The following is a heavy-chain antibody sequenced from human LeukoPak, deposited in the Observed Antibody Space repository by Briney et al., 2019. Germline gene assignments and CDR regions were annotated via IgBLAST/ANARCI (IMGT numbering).Heavy chain of an antibody. CDR2: FHTSRGT. V-gene: IGHV4-61*02. CDR3: ASHAHGSGSPF. J-gene: IGHJ4*02. D-gene: IGHD3-10*01. CDR1: GDSINSGSYY. Sequence: NPSESLSLTCTVSGDSINSGSYYWTWIRQPAGKGLEWVGRFHTSRGTRYNPSLKSRVTISVDTSKNQFSLKLSSVTAADTAVYYCASHAHGSGSPFWGQGTLVTVSS.